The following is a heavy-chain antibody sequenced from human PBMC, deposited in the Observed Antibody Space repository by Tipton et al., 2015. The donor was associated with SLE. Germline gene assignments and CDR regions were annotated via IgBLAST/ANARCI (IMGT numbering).Heavy chain of an antibody. CDR2: IYYSGST. V-gene: IGHV4-59*01. CDR1: GFTFSSYS. J-gene: IGHJ4*02. D-gene: IGHD3-10*01. CDR3: ARVTRGSAATLFDS. Sequence: TLSLTCAASGFTFSSYSMNWVRQAPGKGLEWIAYIYYSGSTNYNPSLKSRVTISLDTSKSQFSLKLSSVTAADTAVYYCARVTRGSAATLFDSWGQGTLVTVSS.